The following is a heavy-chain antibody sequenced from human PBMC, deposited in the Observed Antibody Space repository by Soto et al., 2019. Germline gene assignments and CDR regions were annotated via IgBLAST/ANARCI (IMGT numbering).Heavy chain of an antibody. J-gene: IGHJ4*02. Sequence: EVQLLESGGDLIQPGGSLRLSCAASGFTFNSYSMNWVRQAPGKGLEWVSAISRYGDFTYYADSVEGRFTISRDNSKNTLYLQMNSLRAADTAVYYCAKDRSLNHDRRCYLFDNWGQGTLVTVSS. CDR3: AKDRSLNHDRRCYLFDN. V-gene: IGHV3-23*01. CDR2: ISRYGDFT. D-gene: IGHD3-22*01. CDR1: GFTFNSYS.